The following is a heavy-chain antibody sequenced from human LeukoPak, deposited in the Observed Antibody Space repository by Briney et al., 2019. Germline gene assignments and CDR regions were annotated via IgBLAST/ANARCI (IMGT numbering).Heavy chain of an antibody. CDR2: IKQDGSEK. V-gene: IGHV3-7*01. Sequence: GGSLRLSCAASGFTFSSYWMSWVRQAPGKGLEWVANIKQDGSEKYYADSVKGRFTISRDNAKNSLYLQMNSLRAEDTAVYYCARDPSAYYGSGICDYWGQGTLVTVSS. CDR1: GFTFSSYW. D-gene: IGHD3-10*01. CDR3: ARDPSAYYGSGICDY. J-gene: IGHJ4*02.